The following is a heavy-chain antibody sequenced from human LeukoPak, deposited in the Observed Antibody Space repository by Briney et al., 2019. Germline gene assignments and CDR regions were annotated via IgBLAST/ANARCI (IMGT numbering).Heavy chain of an antibody. J-gene: IGHJ4*02. CDR3: ARDPGVATILSI. V-gene: IGHV3-66*01. CDR2: IYSGGST. Sequence: GGSLRLSCAASGFTVSSNYMSWVRQAPGKGLEWVSVIYSGGSTYYADSVKGRFTISRDNSKNTLYLQMNSLRAEDTAVYYCARDPGVATILSIWGQGTLVTVSS. CDR1: GFTVSSNY. D-gene: IGHD5-12*01.